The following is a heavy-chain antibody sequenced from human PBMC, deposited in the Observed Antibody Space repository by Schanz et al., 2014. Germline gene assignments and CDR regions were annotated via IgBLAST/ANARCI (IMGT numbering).Heavy chain of an antibody. Sequence: QVQLVQSWAEVKGPGASVKVSCKASGYSFTPFPIHWVRQAPGQRLEWMGWINAGTGNTEYSQKFQGRVTITADKSTSTASMELSSLRSEDTAVYYCARGPSQGYSYGHNIGAYYYGMDVWGQGTTVTVSS. D-gene: IGHD5-18*01. CDR3: ARGPSQGYSYGHNIGAYYYGMDV. V-gene: IGHV1-3*01. J-gene: IGHJ6*02. CDR1: GYSFTPFP. CDR2: INAGTGNT.